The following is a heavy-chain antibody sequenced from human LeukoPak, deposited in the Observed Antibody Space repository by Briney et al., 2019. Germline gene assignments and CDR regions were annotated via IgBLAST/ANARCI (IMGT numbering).Heavy chain of an antibody. J-gene: IGHJ4*02. D-gene: IGHD6-19*01. CDR1: GYSISIGYY. CDR3: ARGLAVAGLLFDY. Sequence: SETLSLTCTVSGYSISIGYYWGWIRQPPGKGLEWIGSIYHRGSTYYNPSLKSRITISVDTSKNQFSLKLSSVTAADTAVYYCARGLAVAGLLFDYWGQGTLVTVSS. V-gene: IGHV4-38-2*02. CDR2: IYHRGST.